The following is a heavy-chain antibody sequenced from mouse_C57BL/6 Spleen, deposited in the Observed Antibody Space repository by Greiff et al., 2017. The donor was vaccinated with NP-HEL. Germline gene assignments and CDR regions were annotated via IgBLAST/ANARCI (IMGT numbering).Heavy chain of an antibody. CDR2: ISSGGSYT. CDR1: GFTFSSYG. D-gene: IGHD3-2*02. J-gene: IGHJ2*01. V-gene: IGHV5-6*01. Sequence: EVKLVESGGDLVKPGGSLKLSCAASGFTFSSYGMSWVRQTPDKRLEWVATISSGGSYTYYPDSVKGRFTISRDNAKNTLYLQMSSLKSEDTAMYYCARQLRLRPLDYWGQGTTLTVSS. CDR3: ARQLRLRPLDY.